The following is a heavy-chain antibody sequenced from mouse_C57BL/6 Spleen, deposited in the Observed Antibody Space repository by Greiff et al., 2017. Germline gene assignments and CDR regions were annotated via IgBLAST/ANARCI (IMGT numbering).Heavy chain of an antibody. J-gene: IGHJ3*01. Sequence: QVQLQQPGAELVRPGSSVKLSCKASGYTFTSYWMHWVKQRPIQGLEWIGNIDPSDSETHYNQKFKDKDTLTVDKSSSTAYMQLSSLTSEISSVYYCSIYYDYGWFAYWGQGTLVTVSA. CDR3: SIYYDYGWFAY. CDR1: GYTFTSYW. CDR2: IDPSDSET. D-gene: IGHD2-4*01. V-gene: IGHV1-52*01.